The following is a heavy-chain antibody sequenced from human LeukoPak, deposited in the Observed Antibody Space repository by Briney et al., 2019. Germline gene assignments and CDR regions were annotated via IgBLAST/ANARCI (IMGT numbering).Heavy chain of an antibody. Sequence: GASVKVSCKASGYTFTGYYMHWVRQAPGQGLEWMGWINPNSGGTNYAQKFQGRVTMTRDTSISTAYMELSRLRSDDTAVYYCARDYSPYDSSGYYWDQGTLVTVSS. CDR2: INPNSGGT. V-gene: IGHV1-2*02. CDR3: ARDYSPYDSSGYY. J-gene: IGHJ4*02. D-gene: IGHD3-22*01. CDR1: GYTFTGYY.